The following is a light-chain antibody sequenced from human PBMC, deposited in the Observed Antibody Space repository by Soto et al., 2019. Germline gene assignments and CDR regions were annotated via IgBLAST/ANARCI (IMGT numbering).Light chain of an antibody. CDR3: KSYDSNKHWV. CDR1: SGSIATNY. Sequence: NFMLTQPHSVSESPGKTVTISCTRSSGSIATNYVQWYQQRPGSCPTTVIYENNQRPSGVPDRFSGSIDSSSNSAFLTISGLKTEYGADNNCKSYDSNKHWVFGVGTMLAVL. J-gene: IGLJ3*02. CDR2: ENN. V-gene: IGLV6-57*01.